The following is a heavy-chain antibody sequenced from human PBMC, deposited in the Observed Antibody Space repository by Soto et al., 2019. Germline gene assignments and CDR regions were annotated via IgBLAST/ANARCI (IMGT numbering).Heavy chain of an antibody. D-gene: IGHD3-22*01. CDR2: IYYSGST. J-gene: IGHJ6*02. Sequence: PSETLSLTCAVYGGSFSGYYWGWIRQPPGKGLEWIGSIYYSGSTYYNPSLKSRVTISVDTSKNQFSLKLSSVTAADTAVYYCARRLYYDSSGFEGGGMDVWGQGTTVT. CDR1: GGSFSGYY. V-gene: IGHV4-39*01. CDR3: ARRLYYDSSGFEGGGMDV.